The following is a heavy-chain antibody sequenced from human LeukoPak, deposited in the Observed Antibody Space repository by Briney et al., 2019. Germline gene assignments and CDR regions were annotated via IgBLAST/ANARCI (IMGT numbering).Heavy chain of an antibody. Sequence: GGPLRLSCAASGFTFDDYAMHWVRQAPGKGLEWVSGISWNSGSIGYADSVKGRFTISRDNAENSLYLQMNSLRAEDMALYYCAKADNYDILTGYPLDYWGQGTLVTVSS. CDR3: AKADNYDILTGYPLDY. V-gene: IGHV3-9*03. D-gene: IGHD3-9*01. CDR1: GFTFDDYA. J-gene: IGHJ4*02. CDR2: ISWNSGSI.